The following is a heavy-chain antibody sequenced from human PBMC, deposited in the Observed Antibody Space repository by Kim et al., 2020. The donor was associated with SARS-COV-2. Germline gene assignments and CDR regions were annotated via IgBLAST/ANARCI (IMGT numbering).Heavy chain of an antibody. CDR1: GYTFTSYA. V-gene: IGHV7-4-1*02. CDR2: INTNTGNP. Sequence: ASVKVSCKASGYTFTSYAMNWVRQAPGQGLEWMGWINTNTGNPTYAQGFTGRFVFSLDTSVSTAYLQISSLKAEDTAVYYCARSFPLVDILTGYYRSPVAYYYYYGMDVWGQGTTVTVSS. D-gene: IGHD3-9*01. J-gene: IGHJ6*02. CDR3: ARSFPLVDILTGYYRSPVAYYYYYGMDV.